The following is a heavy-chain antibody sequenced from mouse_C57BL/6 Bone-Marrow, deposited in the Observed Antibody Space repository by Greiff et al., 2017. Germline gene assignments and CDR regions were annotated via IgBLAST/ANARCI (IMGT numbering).Heavy chain of an antibody. CDR2: INPNNGGT. Sequence: EVKLMESGPELVKPGASVKIPCKASGYTFTDYNMDWVKQSHGKSLEWIGDINPNNGGTIYNQKFKGKATLTVDKSSSTAYMELRSLTSEDTAVYYCARGGGSFPYWGQGTLVTVSA. CDR1: GYTFTDYN. CDR3: ARGGGSFPY. D-gene: IGHD3-1*01. V-gene: IGHV1-18*01. J-gene: IGHJ3*01.